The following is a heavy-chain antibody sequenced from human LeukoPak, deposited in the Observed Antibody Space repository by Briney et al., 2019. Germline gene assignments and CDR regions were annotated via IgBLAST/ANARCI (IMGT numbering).Heavy chain of an antibody. D-gene: IGHD2-21*02. CDR2: VYYTGST. CDR3: AAVVATAPDY. Sequence: KTSETLSLTCAVSGGSISSDTYSWGWIRQPPGKGLEWIGSVYYTGSTYYNPSLKSRVTISADTSKNQFSLKLSSVTAADTAVYYCAAVVATAPDYWGQGALVTVSS. J-gene: IGHJ4*02. CDR1: GGSISSDTYS. V-gene: IGHV4-39*01.